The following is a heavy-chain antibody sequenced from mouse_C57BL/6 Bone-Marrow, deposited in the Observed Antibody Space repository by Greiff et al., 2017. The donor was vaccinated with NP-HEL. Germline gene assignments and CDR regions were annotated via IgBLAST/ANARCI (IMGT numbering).Heavy chain of an antibody. D-gene: IGHD1-1*01. CDR1: GFTFSDYG. CDR3: ARSGYYGSSSAWFAY. CDR2: ISSGSSTI. V-gene: IGHV5-17*01. J-gene: IGHJ3*01. Sequence: EVQRVESGGGLVKPGGSLKLSCAASGFTFSDYGMHWVRQAPEKGLEWVAYISSGSSTIYYADTVKGRFTISRDNAKNTLFLQMTSLRSEDTAMYYCARSGYYGSSSAWFAYWGQGTLVTVSA.